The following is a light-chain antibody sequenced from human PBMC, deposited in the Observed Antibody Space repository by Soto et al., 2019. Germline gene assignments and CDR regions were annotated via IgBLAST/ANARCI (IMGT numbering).Light chain of an antibody. CDR2: NAF. CDR3: QQYGSSPST. CDR1: QSISNTN. Sequence: DIVLTQSPGTLSLSPGERAILSCRASQSISNTNLAWYQKKPGQAPRLLIHNAFIRPTGIPDRFRGSGSGTDFTLTISRLEPEDFAVYYCQQYGSSPSTFGHGTKVEIK. V-gene: IGKV3-20*01. J-gene: IGKJ1*01.